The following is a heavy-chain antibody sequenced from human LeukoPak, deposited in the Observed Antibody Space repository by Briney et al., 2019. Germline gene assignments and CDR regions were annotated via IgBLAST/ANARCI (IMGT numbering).Heavy chain of an antibody. D-gene: IGHD1-26*01. Sequence: ASVKVSCKASGGTFSSYAISWVRQAPGQGLEWMGWISAYNGNTNYAQKLQGRVTMTTDTSTSTACMELRSLRSDDTAAYYCARGSIVGATNEFDYWGQGTLVTVSS. J-gene: IGHJ4*02. CDR1: GGTFSSYA. CDR3: ARGSIVGATNEFDY. CDR2: ISAYNGNT. V-gene: IGHV1-18*01.